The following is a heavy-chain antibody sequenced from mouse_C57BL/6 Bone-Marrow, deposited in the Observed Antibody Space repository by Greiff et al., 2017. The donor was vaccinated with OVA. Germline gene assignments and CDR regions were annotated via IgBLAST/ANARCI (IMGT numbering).Heavy chain of an antibody. CDR2: INYDGSST. D-gene: IGHD1-1*01. J-gene: IGHJ1*03. V-gene: IGHV5-16*01. CDR1: GFTFSDYY. CDR3: ARKDYYGSSLGYFDV. Sequence: VMLVESEGGLVQPGSSMKLSCTASGFTFSDYYMAWVRQVPEKGLEWVANINYDGSSTYYLDSLKSRFIISRDNAKNILYLQMSSLKSEDTATYYCARKDYYGSSLGYFDVWGTGTTVTVSS.